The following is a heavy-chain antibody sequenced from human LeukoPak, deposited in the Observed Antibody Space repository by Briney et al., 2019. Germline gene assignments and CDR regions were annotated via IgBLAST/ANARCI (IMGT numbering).Heavy chain of an antibody. D-gene: IGHD6-19*01. Sequence: ASVKVSCKASGYTFTSYGISWVRQAPGQGLEWMGWISAYNGNTNYAQKLQGRATMTTDTSTSTAYMELRSLRSDDTAVYYCARVGWLPSYYYGMDVWGQGTTVTVSS. V-gene: IGHV1-18*01. CDR2: ISAYNGNT. J-gene: IGHJ6*02. CDR1: GYTFTSYG. CDR3: ARVGWLPSYYYGMDV.